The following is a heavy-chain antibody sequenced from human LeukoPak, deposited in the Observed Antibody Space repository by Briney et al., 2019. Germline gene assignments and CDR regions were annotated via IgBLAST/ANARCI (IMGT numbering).Heavy chain of an antibody. CDR1: GFTFSNYE. Sequence: GGSLRLSCAVSGFTFSNYEMNWVRQAPGKGLEWVSYITSSGSTIYYADSVKGRFTISRDNAKNSLYLQMNSLRAEDTAVYYCASSLYYPLDYWGRGTLVTVSS. D-gene: IGHD3-22*01. J-gene: IGHJ4*02. CDR2: ITSSGSTI. CDR3: ASSLYYPLDY. V-gene: IGHV3-48*03.